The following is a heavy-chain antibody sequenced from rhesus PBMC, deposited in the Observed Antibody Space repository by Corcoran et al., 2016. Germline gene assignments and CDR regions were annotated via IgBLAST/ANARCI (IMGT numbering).Heavy chain of an antibody. Sequence: QVQLQESGPGLVKPSETLPLTCAVSGASISSNFWSWIRQPPGKGLEWIGYIYGGVGRPSYNPSLKRRVTISKDTSQNQFSLKLSSVTAADTAVYYCARMTDTALDVWGRGVLVTVSS. CDR3: ARMTDTALDV. CDR1: GASISSNF. J-gene: IGHJ5-2*02. D-gene: IGHD5-12*01. V-gene: IGHV4S6*01. CDR2: IYGGVGRP.